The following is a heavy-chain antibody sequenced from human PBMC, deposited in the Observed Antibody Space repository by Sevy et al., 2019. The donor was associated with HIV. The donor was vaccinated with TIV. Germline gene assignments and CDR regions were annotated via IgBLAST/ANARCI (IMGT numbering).Heavy chain of an antibody. J-gene: IGHJ5*02. Sequence: ASVKVSCKASGYTFTGYYMHWVRQAPGQGLEWMGWINPNSGDTNYAQKFQGRVTMTRDTSISTAYMELSRLRSDDTAVYYCAREGEGVRYFDWLSSGNWFDPWGQGTLVTVSS. CDR1: GYTFTGYY. V-gene: IGHV1-2*02. CDR2: INPNSGDT. D-gene: IGHD3-9*01. CDR3: AREGEGVRYFDWLSSGNWFDP.